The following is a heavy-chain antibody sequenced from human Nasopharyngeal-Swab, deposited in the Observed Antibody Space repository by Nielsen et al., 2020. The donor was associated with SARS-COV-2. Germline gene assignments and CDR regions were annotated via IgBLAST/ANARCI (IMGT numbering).Heavy chain of an antibody. Sequence: GESPKISCAASGLPFSSYWMSWVRQAPGNVLEWVDNIKQDGSEKYYVDSVKGRFTISRDNAKSSLHLPMNSLRAEDTAVYYCARHYDFWSGYYNSHFYGMDVWGQGTTVTVSS. CDR2: IKQDGSEK. J-gene: IGHJ6*02. CDR3: ARHYDFWSGYYNSHFYGMDV. V-gene: IGHV3-7*01. D-gene: IGHD3-3*01. CDR1: GLPFSSYW.